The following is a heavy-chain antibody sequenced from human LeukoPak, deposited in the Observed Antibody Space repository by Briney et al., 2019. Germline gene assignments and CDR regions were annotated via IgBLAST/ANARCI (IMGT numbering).Heavy chain of an antibody. J-gene: IGHJ4*02. D-gene: IGHD3-16*02. V-gene: IGHV3-30-3*01. CDR2: ISYDGSNK. Sequence: QPGRSLRLSCAASGFTFSSYAMHWVRQAPGKGLEWVAVISYDGSNKYYADSVKGRFTISRDNSKNTLYLQMNSLRAEDTAVYYCAREAQYDYVWGSYRYFDYWGQGTLVTVSS. CDR1: GFTFSSYA. CDR3: AREAQYDYVWGSYRYFDY.